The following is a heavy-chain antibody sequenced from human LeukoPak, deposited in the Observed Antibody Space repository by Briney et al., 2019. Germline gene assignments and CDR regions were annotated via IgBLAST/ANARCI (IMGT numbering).Heavy chain of an antibody. CDR2: IWYEGRTK. CDR1: GFTFSSYG. CDR3: AKEGIYLKSSLED. J-gene: IGHJ4*02. D-gene: IGHD5-12*01. V-gene: IGHV3-33*06. Sequence: PGGSLRLSCTASGFTFSSYGMHWVRQAPGNGLEWVASIWYEGRTKYYIGSVKGRFTISRDNSKNTFYLQMKSLRVDDTAVYYCAKEGIYLKSSLEDWGQGTLVTVSS.